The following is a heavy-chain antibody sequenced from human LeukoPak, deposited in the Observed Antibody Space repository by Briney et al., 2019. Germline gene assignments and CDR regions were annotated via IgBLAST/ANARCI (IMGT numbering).Heavy chain of an antibody. V-gene: IGHV3-23*01. J-gene: IGHJ4*02. D-gene: IGHD6-13*01. Sequence: PGGSLRLSCAASGFTFDDYAMSWVRQAPGKGLEWVSAISASGGFTYYADSVKGRFSISRDNSKNTLFLQMNSLRAEDTAVYYCAKAVGAAGGTRPEYWGQGTLVTVSS. CDR3: AKAVGAAGGTRPEY. CDR1: GFTFDDYA. CDR2: ISASGGFT.